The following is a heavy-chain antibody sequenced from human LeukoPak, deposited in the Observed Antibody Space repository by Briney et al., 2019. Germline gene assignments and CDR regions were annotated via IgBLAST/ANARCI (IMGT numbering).Heavy chain of an antibody. Sequence: GGSLRLSCAASGFTFSSYWMSWVRQAPGKGLEWVANIKQDGSEKYYVDSVQGRFTISRDNSKNTLYLQMNSLRAEDTALYYCAKGAEEGVVITSVYYYYMDVWGKGTTVTISS. CDR3: AKGAEEGVVITSVYYYYMDV. CDR2: IKQDGSEK. V-gene: IGHV3-7*03. J-gene: IGHJ6*03. CDR1: GFTFSSYW. D-gene: IGHD3-22*01.